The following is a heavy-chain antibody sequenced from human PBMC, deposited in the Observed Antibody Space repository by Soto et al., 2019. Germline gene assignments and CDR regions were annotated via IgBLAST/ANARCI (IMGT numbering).Heavy chain of an antibody. J-gene: IGHJ5*02. D-gene: IGHD3-16*01. V-gene: IGHV3-23*01. Sequence: GWSLRLSCAASGFTFSAFAMSWVRQAPGKGLEWVSALSGSGGSTYYADSVKGRFTISRDNSKDTLYLQMSSLRAEDTAVYYCAKLGSDFLNWFDPWGQGTLVTVSS. CDR2: LSGSGGST. CDR3: AKLGSDFLNWFDP. CDR1: GFTFSAFA.